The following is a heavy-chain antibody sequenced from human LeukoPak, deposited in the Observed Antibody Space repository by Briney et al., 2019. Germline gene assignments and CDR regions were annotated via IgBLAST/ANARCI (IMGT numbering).Heavy chain of an antibody. CDR2: ISGDGGST. Sequence: PGGSLRLSCAASGFTFDDYAMHWVRQAPGKGLEWVSLISGDGGSTYYADSVKGRFTISRDNSKNTLFLQMNSLRGEDTAVYYCARDEQGNGSFDYWGQGTLVTVSS. J-gene: IGHJ4*02. V-gene: IGHV3-43*02. CDR3: ARDEQGNGSFDY. D-gene: IGHD1/OR15-1a*01. CDR1: GFTFDDYA.